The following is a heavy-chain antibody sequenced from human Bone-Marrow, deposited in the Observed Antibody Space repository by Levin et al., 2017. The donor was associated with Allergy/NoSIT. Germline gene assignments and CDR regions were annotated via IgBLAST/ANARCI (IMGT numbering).Heavy chain of an antibody. J-gene: IGHJ4*02. Sequence: ASVKVSCKASGYPFSTYGIGWVRQAPGQGLEWMGWISAYSGNADYEPKFQGRVTMTADTSTDTGFMELTSLRINDTAVYYCGRGGGHWEPLTDWGQGTKVTVSS. D-gene: IGHD1-26*01. CDR2: ISAYSGNA. CDR1: GYPFSTYG. CDR3: GRGGGHWEPLTD. V-gene: IGHV1-18*01.